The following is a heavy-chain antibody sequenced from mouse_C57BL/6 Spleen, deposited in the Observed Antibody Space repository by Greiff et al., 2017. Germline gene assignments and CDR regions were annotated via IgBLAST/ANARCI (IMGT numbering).Heavy chain of an antibody. CDR2: INPNDGGT. CDR1: GYTFTDYN. J-gene: IGHJ3*01. V-gene: IGHV1-22*01. CDR3: ARGDYGSSPFAY. Sequence: EVQLQQSGPELVKPGASVKMSCKASGYTFTDYNMHWVKQSPGKSLEWIGYINPNDGGTSYNQKFKGKATLTVNTSSSTAYMELRSLTSEDSAVYYGARGDYGSSPFAYWGQGTLVTVSA. D-gene: IGHD1-1*01.